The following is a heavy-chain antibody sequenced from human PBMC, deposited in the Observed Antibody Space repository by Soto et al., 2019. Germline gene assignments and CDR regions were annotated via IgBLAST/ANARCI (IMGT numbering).Heavy chain of an antibody. CDR1: GGSSSSSSDY. D-gene: IGHD3-3*01. Sequence: SETLSLTCTVSGGSSSSSSDYWGWIRQPPGKGLEWIGSIYYSGSTYYNPSLKSRVTISVDTSKNQFSLKLSSVTAADTAVYYRASGEGTAIFGNYYYYMDVWGKGTTVTVS. CDR2: IYYSGST. V-gene: IGHV4-39*01. J-gene: IGHJ6*03. CDR3: ASGEGTAIFGNYYYYMDV.